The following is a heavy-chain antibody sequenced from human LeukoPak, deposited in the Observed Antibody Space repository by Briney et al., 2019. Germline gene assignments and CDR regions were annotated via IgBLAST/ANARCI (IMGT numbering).Heavy chain of an antibody. V-gene: IGHV3-48*03. CDR1: GFTFSDYK. J-gene: IGHJ4*02. CDR3: ARERGYNDY. CDR2: ISSSAGSI. Sequence: PGGSLRLSCAASGFTFSDYKMSWVRQAPGKGLEWVSYISSSAGSIKYSDSVKGRFTISRDNAKNSLYLQMNSLRAEDTATYYCARERGYNDYWGQGTLVTVSS. D-gene: IGHD5-18*01.